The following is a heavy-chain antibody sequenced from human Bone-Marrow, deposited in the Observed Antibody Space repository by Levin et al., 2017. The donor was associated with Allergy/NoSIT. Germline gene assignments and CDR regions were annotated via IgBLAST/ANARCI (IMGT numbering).Heavy chain of an antibody. V-gene: IGHV3-23*01. CDR3: AKSPGGDYVWGRTIDY. CDR2: ISRSGDNT. CDR1: GFTFSDYA. J-gene: IGHJ4*02. D-gene: IGHD3-16*01. Sequence: GGSLRLSCAASGFTFSDYAMSWVRQSPGKGLEWVSTISRSGDNTYYADSVKGRFTISRDNSKNTLYLQMDSLTAEDTAVFYCAKSPGGDYVWGRTIDYWGQGALVTVSS.